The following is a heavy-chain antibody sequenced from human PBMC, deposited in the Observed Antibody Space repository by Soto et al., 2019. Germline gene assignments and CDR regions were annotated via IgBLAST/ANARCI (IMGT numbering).Heavy chain of an antibody. Sequence: EVQLVESGGGLIQPGGSLRLSCAVSGFTVSNNYMSWVRQAPGKGLEGVSVIYSGGYTAYGDSVKGRFTISRDNSKNTLYLQRKARGPYAPAGYSRATSPGGGGYWGQGTLVTVSS. D-gene: IGHD2-2*01. CDR3: ATSPGGGGY. CDR2: IYSGGYT. CDR1: GFTVSNNY. V-gene: IGHV3-53*01. J-gene: IGHJ4*02.